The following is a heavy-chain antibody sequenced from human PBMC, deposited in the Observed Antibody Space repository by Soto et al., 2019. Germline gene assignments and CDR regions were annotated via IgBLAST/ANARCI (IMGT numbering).Heavy chain of an antibody. CDR2: ISSSSSYI. D-gene: IGHD4-4*01. V-gene: IGHV3-21*01. CDR3: ARDIWDPHDYSNSLDY. Sequence: PGGSLRLSCAASGFTFRSYSMNWVRQAPGKGLEWVSSISSSSSYIYYADSVKGRFTISRDNAKNSLYLQMNSLRAEDTAVYYCARDIWDPHDYSNSLDYWGQGTLVTVSS. J-gene: IGHJ4*02. CDR1: GFTFRSYS.